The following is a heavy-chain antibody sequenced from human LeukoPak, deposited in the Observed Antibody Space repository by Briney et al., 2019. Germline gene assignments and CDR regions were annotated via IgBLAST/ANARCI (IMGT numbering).Heavy chain of an antibody. J-gene: IGHJ4*02. D-gene: IGHD5-18*01. Sequence: ASVKVSCKASGYTFTGYYMHWVRQAPGQGLEWMGWINPNSGGTNYAQKFQGRVTMTRDTSISTAYMELSRLRSDDMAVYYCARDLGLQLWLVPDYWGQGTLVTVSS. CDR1: GYTFTGYY. V-gene: IGHV1-2*02. CDR2: INPNSGGT. CDR3: ARDLGLQLWLVPDY.